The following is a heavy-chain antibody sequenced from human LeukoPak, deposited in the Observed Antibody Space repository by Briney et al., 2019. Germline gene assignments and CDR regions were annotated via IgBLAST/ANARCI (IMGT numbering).Heavy chain of an antibody. CDR1: GGTFSSYA. Sequence: GASVKVSCKASGGTFSSYAISWVRQAPGQGLEWMGGIIPIFGTANYAQKFQGRVTITADKSTSTAYMELSSLRSEDTAVYYCARGDLDILAGLRYNWFDPWGQGTLVTVSS. D-gene: IGHD3-9*01. V-gene: IGHV1-69*06. CDR3: ARGDLDILAGLRYNWFDP. J-gene: IGHJ5*02. CDR2: IIPIFGTA.